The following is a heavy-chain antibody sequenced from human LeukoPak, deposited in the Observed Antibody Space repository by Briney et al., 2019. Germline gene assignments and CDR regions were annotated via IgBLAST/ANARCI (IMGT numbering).Heavy chain of an antibody. CDR2: ISSSGSTI. Sequence: PGGSLGLSCAASGFTFSDYYMSWIRQAPGKGLEWVSYISSSGSTIYYADSVKGRFTISRDNAKNSLYLQMNSLRAEDTAVYYCARDAQLWSNWFDPWGQGTLVTVSS. CDR1: GFTFSDYY. D-gene: IGHD5-18*01. CDR3: ARDAQLWSNWFDP. J-gene: IGHJ5*02. V-gene: IGHV3-11*04.